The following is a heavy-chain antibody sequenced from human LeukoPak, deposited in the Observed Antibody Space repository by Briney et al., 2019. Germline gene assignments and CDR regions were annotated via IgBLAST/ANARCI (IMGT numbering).Heavy chain of an antibody. CDR2: ISAYNGNT. V-gene: IGHV1-18*01. CDR3: ARGHSSGWYLLEPFDY. J-gene: IGHJ4*02. D-gene: IGHD6-19*01. CDR1: GYTFTSYG. Sequence: ASAKVSCKASGYTFTSYGISWVRQAPGQGLEWMGWISAYNGNTNYAQKLQGRVTMTTDTSTSTAYMELRSLRSDDTAVYYCARGHSSGWYLLEPFDYWGQGTLVTVSS.